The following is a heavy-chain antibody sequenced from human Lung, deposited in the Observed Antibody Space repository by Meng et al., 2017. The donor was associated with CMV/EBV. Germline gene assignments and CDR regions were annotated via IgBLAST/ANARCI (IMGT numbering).Heavy chain of an antibody. CDR3: ARTVVSASRPNYYYVMDV. V-gene: IGHV3-30-3*01. J-gene: IGHJ6*02. D-gene: IGHD6-6*01. CDR1: GFSFSSYA. CDR2: VSHEGGTK. Sequence: GGSLRLXCVVSGFSFSSYAMHWVRQAPGKGLEWVAVVSHEGGTKYYAESVKGRFTVSRDNSRDTLYLQMNSLTTEDTAVYYCARTVVSASRPNYYYVMDVXGQGXTVTVSS.